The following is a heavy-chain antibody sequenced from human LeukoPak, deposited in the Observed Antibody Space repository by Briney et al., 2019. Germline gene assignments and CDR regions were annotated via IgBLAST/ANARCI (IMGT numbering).Heavy chain of an antibody. CDR2: IIPIFGTA. J-gene: IGHJ4*02. CDR3: ASVLIAAAGTYFDY. V-gene: IGHV1-69*13. D-gene: IGHD6-13*01. Sequence: GASVKVSCKASGGTFSSYAISWVRQAPGQGLEWMGGIIPIFGTANYAQKFQGRVTITADESTSTAYMELSSLRSEDTAVYYCASVLIAAAGTYFDYWGQGTLVTVSS. CDR1: GGTFSSYA.